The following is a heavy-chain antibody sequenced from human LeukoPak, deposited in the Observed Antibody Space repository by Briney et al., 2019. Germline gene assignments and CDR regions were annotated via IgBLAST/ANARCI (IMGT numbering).Heavy chain of an antibody. CDR1: GVSISSYY. D-gene: IGHD3-22*01. CDR3: AGGNFYDSRGHPYHFHY. Sequence: SSETLSLTCTVSGVSISSYYWSWIRQPPGKGLEWIGYIYYTENTNYNPSLKSRVTISVDTSKNQFSLNLTSVTAADTAVYYCAGGNFYDSRGHPYHFHYWGQGTLVTVPS. J-gene: IGHJ4*02. V-gene: IGHV4-59*01. CDR2: IYYTENT.